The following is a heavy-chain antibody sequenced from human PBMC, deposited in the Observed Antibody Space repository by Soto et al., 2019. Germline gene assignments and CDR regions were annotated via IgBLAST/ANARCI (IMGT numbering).Heavy chain of an antibody. D-gene: IGHD2-15*01. CDR1: SDSITNYY. V-gene: IGHV4-59*01. J-gene: IGHJ4*02. Sequence: QVQLQESGPGLVKPSETLSLTCTVSSDSITNYYWSWIRQSPGKGLEWIGYIHDSGRNNYNPSLKSGVKISVDTSKKQSSLKLNCVTAAATAVYYCARVGGTRGWYWGQGTLVTVSS. CDR3: ARVGGTRGWY. CDR2: IHDSGRN.